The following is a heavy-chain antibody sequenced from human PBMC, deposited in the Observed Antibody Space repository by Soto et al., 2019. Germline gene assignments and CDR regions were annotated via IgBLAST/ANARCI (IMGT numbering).Heavy chain of an antibody. D-gene: IGHD3-22*01. Sequence: SVKVSCKASGGTFSGDAIGWVRQAPGQGLEWMGGIIPIFGTANYAQKFQGRVTITADESTSTAYMELSSLRSEDTAVYYCARDYYDSSGYSLDPWGQGTLVTVSS. CDR1: GGTFSGDA. J-gene: IGHJ5*02. CDR3: ARDYYDSSGYSLDP. V-gene: IGHV1-69*13. CDR2: IIPIFGTA.